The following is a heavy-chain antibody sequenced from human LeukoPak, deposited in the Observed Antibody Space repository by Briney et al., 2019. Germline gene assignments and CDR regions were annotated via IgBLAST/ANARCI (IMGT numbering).Heavy chain of an antibody. Sequence: GGSLRLSCAASGFTFSGYWMSWVRQAPGKGLEWVANINQDGSEKYYVDSVKGRFTISRDNAKNSLYLQMNSLRAEDTAVYYCARDEMATSYPYYYYGMDVWGQGTTVTVSS. CDR3: ARDEMATSYPYYYYGMDV. CDR2: INQDGSEK. D-gene: IGHD5-24*01. J-gene: IGHJ6*02. V-gene: IGHV3-7*01. CDR1: GFTFSGYW.